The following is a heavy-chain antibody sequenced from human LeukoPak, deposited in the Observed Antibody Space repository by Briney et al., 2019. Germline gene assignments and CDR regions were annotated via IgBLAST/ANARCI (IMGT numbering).Heavy chain of an antibody. CDR2: IYHSGST. CDR3: ARQLNWIDP. J-gene: IGHJ5*02. V-gene: IGHV4-38-2*01. D-gene: IGHD2-2*01. Sequence: SETLSLTCAVSGYSISSGYYWGWIRQPPGKGLEWIGSIYHSGSTNYNPSLKSRVTILVDTSKNQFPPKVRSVTAADTAVYYCARQLNWIDPWGQGTLVTVSS. CDR1: GYSISSGYY.